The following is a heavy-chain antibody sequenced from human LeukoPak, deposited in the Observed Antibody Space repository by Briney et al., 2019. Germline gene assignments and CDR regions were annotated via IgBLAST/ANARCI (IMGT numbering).Heavy chain of an antibody. CDR1: GFTFDDYA. D-gene: IGHD1-26*01. V-gene: IGHV3-43D*03. J-gene: IGHJ3*02. Sequence: GGSLRLSCAASGFTFDDYAMHWVRQAPGKGLEWVSLISWDGGSTYYADSVKGRFTISRDNSKNSLYLQMNSLRVEDTAVYYCARGGSYSSNAFDIWGQGTMVTVSS. CDR3: ARGGSYSSNAFDI. CDR2: ISWDGGST.